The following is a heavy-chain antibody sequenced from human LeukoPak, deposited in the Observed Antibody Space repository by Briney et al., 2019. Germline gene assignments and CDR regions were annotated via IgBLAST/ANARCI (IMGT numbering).Heavy chain of an antibody. CDR2: ISGSGSDT. D-gene: IGHD6-13*01. CDR1: GFIFSDYY. CDR3: ARVGSIAAAGTPDY. V-gene: IGHV3-11*06. Sequence: KPGGSLRLSCAASGFIFSDYYMTWIRQAPGKGLEWLSYISGSGSDTNYADSAKGRFTTSRDNAKNSLYLQMNSLRAEDTAVYYCARVGSIAAAGTPDYWGQGTLVTVSS. J-gene: IGHJ4*02.